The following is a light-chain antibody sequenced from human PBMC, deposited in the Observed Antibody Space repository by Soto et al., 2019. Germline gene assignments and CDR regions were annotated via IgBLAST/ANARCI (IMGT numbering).Light chain of an antibody. CDR2: EVS. Sequence: QSVLTQPASVSGSPGQSITISCTGTSSDVGGYNYVSWYQQHPGKDPKLMIYEVSNRPSGVSNRFSGSKSGNTASLTISGRQSEDEADYYCSSYTSSSTGVVFGGGTKLTVL. J-gene: IGLJ2*01. CDR1: SSDVGGYNY. CDR3: SSYTSSSTGVV. V-gene: IGLV2-14*01.